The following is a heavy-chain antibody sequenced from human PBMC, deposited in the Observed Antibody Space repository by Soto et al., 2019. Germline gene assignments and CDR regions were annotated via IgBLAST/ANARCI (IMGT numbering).Heavy chain of an antibody. Sequence: QVQLVQSGGEVKKPGASVKVSCKASGYSFTSFGVNWVRQAXGQGLEWMGWVNAYNGNTNYAQKFQGRVTLTADTSTSTAYMEVGSLRSDDTAVXXCATXXXGVAAHVIWGQGTLVTVSS. CDR2: VNAYNGNT. J-gene: IGHJ4*02. D-gene: IGHD6-25*01. CDR1: GYSFTSFG. V-gene: IGHV1-18*01. CDR3: ATXXXGVAAHVI.